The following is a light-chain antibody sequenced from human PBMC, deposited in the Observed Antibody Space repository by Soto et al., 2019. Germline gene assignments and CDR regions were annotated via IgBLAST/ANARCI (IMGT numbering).Light chain of an antibody. CDR2: SNN. V-gene: IGLV1-44*01. J-gene: IGLJ1*01. Sequence: QSVLTQPPSASGTPGQRVTISCSGSSSNIGSNTVNWYQQLPGTAPKLLIYSNNQRPSGVPDRFSGRKAGTSASLAISGLQSEDEATYYCAAWDDILTGYVFGTGTRVSVL. CDR1: SSNIGSNT. CDR3: AAWDDILTGYV.